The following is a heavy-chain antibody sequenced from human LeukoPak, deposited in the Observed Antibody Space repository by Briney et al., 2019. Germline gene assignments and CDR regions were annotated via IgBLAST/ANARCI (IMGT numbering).Heavy chain of an antibody. CDR3: ARVPSSWYGGDAFDI. J-gene: IGHJ3*02. D-gene: IGHD6-13*01. CDR1: GYTFTGYY. Sequence: ASVKVSCKASGYTFTGYYMYWVRQDPGQGLEWVGCIRAYNGNTNYAQKLQGRVTMTTDTSTSTAYMELRSLRADETAVYYCARVPSSWYGGDAFDIWGQGTMVTVSS. V-gene: IGHV1-18*04. CDR2: IRAYNGNT.